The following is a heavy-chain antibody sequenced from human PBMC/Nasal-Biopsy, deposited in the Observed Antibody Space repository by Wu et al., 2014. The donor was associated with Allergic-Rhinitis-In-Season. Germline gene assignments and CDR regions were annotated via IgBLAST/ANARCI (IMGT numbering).Heavy chain of an antibody. Sequence: LRLSCAASGFTFSSYVMSWVRQAPGKGLEWVSVIMPSGGSTSYVDSVKGRFTISRDNSKNTLYLQMNSLRAEDTAVYYCARDEEKSGEYCSGGSCYSAFDVWGQGTTGHRLF. J-gene: IGHJ3*01. CDR2: IMPSGGST. CDR3: ARDEEKSGEYCSGGSCYSAFDV. D-gene: IGHD2-15*01. CDR1: GFTFSSYV. V-gene: IGHV3-23*01.